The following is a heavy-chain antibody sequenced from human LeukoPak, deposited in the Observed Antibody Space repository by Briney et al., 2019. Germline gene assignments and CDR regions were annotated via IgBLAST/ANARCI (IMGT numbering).Heavy chain of an antibody. V-gene: IGHV4-30-4*08. Sequence: SETLSLTCTVSGGSISSGDYDWSWIRQPPGKGLEWIGYIYYSGSTYYNPSLKSRVTISVDTSKNQFSLKLSSVTAADTAVYYCARGKQQLVYDCFEYWGQGTLVTVSS. CDR2: IYYSGST. CDR3: ARGKQQLVYDCFEY. D-gene: IGHD6-13*01. J-gene: IGHJ4*02. CDR1: GGSISSGDYD.